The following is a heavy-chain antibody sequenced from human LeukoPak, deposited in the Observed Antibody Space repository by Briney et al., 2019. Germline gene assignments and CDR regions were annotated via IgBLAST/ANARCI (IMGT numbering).Heavy chain of an antibody. CDR1: GGSFSGYY. Sequence: PSETLSLTCAVYGGSFSGYYWSWIRQPPGKGLEWIGEINHSGSTNYNPSLKSRVTISVDTSKNQFSLKLSSVTAADTAVYYCARVYSYGYGFDYWGQGPLVTVSS. CDR2: INHSGST. V-gene: IGHV4-34*01. CDR3: ARVYSYGYGFDY. J-gene: IGHJ4*02. D-gene: IGHD5-18*01.